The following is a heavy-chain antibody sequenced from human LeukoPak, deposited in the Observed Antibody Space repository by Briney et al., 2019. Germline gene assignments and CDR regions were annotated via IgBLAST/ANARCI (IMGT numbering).Heavy chain of an antibody. CDR2: INHSGST. CDR3: ARTLRYFDWLSPEQYHYMDV. V-gene: IGHV4-34*01. CDR1: GGSFSGYY. Sequence: PSETLSLTCAVYGGSFSGYYWSWIRQPPGKGLEWIGEINHSGSTNYNPSLKSRVTISVDTSKNQFSLKLSSVTAEDTAVYYCARTLRYFDWLSPEQYHYMDVWGKGTTVTTSS. J-gene: IGHJ6*03. D-gene: IGHD3-9*01.